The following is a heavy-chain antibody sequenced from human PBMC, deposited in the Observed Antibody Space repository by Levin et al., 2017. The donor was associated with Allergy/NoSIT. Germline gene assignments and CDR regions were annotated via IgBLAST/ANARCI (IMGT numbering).Heavy chain of an antibody. D-gene: IGHD6-13*01. CDR1: GGSISSYY. V-gene: IGHV4-59*01. Sequence: SETLSLTCTVSGGSISSYYWSWIRQPPGKGLEWIGYIYYSGSTNYNPSLKSRVTISVDTSKNQFSLKLSSVTAADTAVYYCARFRYSRRNYFDYWGQGTLVTVSS. J-gene: IGHJ4*02. CDR3: ARFRYSRRNYFDY. CDR2: IYYSGST.